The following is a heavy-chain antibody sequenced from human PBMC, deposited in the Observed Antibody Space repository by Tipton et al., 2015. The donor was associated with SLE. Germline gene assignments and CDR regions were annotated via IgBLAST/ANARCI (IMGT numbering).Heavy chain of an antibody. V-gene: IGHV4-59*11. CDR1: GGSISSHY. CDR2: IYYSGST. D-gene: IGHD1-14*01. CDR3: ARGQTGTGGVDY. Sequence: TLSLTCTVSGGSISSHYWSWIRQPPGKGLEWIGYIYYSGSTNYNPSLKSRVTISVDTSKNQFSLKLSSVTAADTAVYYCARGQTGTGGVDYWDQGTLVTVSS. J-gene: IGHJ4*02.